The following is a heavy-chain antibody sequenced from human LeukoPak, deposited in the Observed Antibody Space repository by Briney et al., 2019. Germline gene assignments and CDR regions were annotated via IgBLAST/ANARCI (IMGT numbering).Heavy chain of an antibody. V-gene: IGHV3-23*01. CDR1: GFTFSNYA. CDR2: ISDSGGST. CDR3: ASVDTAMGLMYGMDV. J-gene: IGHJ6*02. D-gene: IGHD5-18*01. Sequence: GGSLRLSCAASGFTFSNYAMSWVRQAPGKGLEWVSAISDSGGSTYYADSVKGRFTISRDNSRNTLYLQMNSLRAEDTAVYYCASVDTAMGLMYGMDVWGQGTTVTVSS.